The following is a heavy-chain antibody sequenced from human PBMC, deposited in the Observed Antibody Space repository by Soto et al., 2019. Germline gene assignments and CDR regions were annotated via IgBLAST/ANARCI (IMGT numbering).Heavy chain of an antibody. J-gene: IGHJ4*02. CDR3: ARDYGGNPWYFDY. D-gene: IGHD4-17*01. Sequence: GASVKVSCKASGYTFTNYGVSWVRQAPGQGLEWMGWIGGYNGNTNYAQKLQGRVTMTTDTSTSTAYMELRSLRSDDTAVYYCARDYGGNPWYFDYWGQGTLVTVSS. V-gene: IGHV1-18*01. CDR2: IGGYNGNT. CDR1: GYTFTNYG.